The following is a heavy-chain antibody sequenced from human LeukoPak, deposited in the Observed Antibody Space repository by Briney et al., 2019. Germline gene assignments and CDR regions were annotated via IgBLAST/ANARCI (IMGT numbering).Heavy chain of an antibody. CDR3: AKSRGGSYYSVGP. D-gene: IGHD1-26*01. J-gene: IGHJ5*02. V-gene: IGHV3-30*02. CDR1: GFTFKNYG. CDR2: IRYDGSNK. Sequence: QAGGSLRLSCATSGFTFKNYGMHWVRQAPGKGLEWVAFIRYDGSNKYYADSVKGRFTISRDNSKNTLYLQMNSLRAEDTAVYYCAKSRGGSYYSVGPWGQGTLVTVSS.